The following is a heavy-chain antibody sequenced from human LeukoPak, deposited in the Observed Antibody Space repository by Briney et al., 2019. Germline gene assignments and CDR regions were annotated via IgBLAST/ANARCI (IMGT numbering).Heavy chain of an antibody. CDR3: ARVDCDPTSCYAYHFDY. V-gene: IGHV3-48*02. D-gene: IGHD2-2*01. CDR1: GFTFRTYS. Sequence: PGGSLRLSCAASGFTFRTYSMNWVRQAPGKGLEWVSYISSSPTTIYYADSVKGRFTISRDNARDSLFLQMNSLRDEDTAVYYCARVDCDPTSCYAYHFDYWGQGTLVTVSS. J-gene: IGHJ4*02. CDR2: ISSSPTTI.